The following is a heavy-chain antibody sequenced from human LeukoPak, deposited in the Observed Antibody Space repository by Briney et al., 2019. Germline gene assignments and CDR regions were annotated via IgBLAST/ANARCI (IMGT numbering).Heavy chain of an antibody. D-gene: IGHD3-22*01. J-gene: IGHJ5*02. CDR1: GGSISSVIFY. CDR2: TFSGGNA. V-gene: IGHV4-39*01. CDR3: VRLLPSSGYVLGDWFDP. Sequence: SETLSLTCSVSGGSISSVIFYWGWIRQPPGMGLEWIGSTFSGGNAYHNPSLKSRVTISVDTSKNQFSLKLISVTAADTAVYYCVRLLPSSGYVLGDWFDPWGQGTLVTVSS.